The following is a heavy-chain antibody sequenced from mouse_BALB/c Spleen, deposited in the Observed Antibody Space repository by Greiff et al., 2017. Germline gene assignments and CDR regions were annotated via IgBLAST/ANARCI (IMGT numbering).Heavy chain of an antibody. CDR1: GFSLTSYG. Sequence: VKLVESGPGLVAPSQSLSITCTVSGFSLTSYGVHWVRQPPGKGLEWLGVIWAGGSTNYNSALMSRLSISKDNSKSQVFLKMNSLQTDDTAMYYCARGENYAMDYWGQGTSVTVAS. CDR3: ARGENYAMDY. J-gene: IGHJ4*01. V-gene: IGHV2-9*02. CDR2: IWAGGST.